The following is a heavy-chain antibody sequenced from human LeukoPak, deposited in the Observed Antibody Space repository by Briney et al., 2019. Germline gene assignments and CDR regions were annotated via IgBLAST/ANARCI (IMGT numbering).Heavy chain of an antibody. V-gene: IGHV3-64D*09. CDR2: INDYGDTT. J-gene: IGHJ4*02. D-gene: IGHD6-19*01. CDR1: GFTFSSCA. CDR3: VKDLSGWYSFES. Sequence: GGSLRLSCSASGFTFSSCAMHWVRQAPGMGLEYVSGINDYGDTTHYGDSVRGRVTISRDDSMNTVHLQMSSLRADDTAAYYCVKDLSGWYSFESWGQGTLVTVSS.